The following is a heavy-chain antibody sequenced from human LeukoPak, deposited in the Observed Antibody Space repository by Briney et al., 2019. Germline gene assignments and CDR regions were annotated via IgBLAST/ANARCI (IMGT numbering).Heavy chain of an antibody. Sequence: SETLSLTCTVSGSSISSYYWSWIRQPAGKGLEWTGRIYSSGNTNYNPSLKSRVTMSVETPKNQFSLKLSSVTAADTAVYYCARRALLGYCSSTSCYGRWFDPWGQGTLVTVSS. V-gene: IGHV4-4*07. D-gene: IGHD2-2*01. CDR2: IYSSGNT. CDR1: GSSISSYY. CDR3: ARRALLGYCSSTSCYGRWFDP. J-gene: IGHJ5*02.